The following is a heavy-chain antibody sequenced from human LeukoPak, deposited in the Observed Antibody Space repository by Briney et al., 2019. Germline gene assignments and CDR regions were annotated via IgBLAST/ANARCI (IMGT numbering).Heavy chain of an antibody. CDR3: ASPTYYGYDAFDI. J-gene: IGHJ3*02. CDR1: GYTFTGYY. CDR2: INPNSGGT. D-gene: IGHD3-10*01. Sequence: ASVKVSCKASGYTFTGYYIHWVRQAPGQGLEWMGWINPNSGGTNYAQKFQGRVTMTRDTSISTAYMELSRLRSDDTAVYYCASPTYYGYDAFDIWGQGTMVTVSS. V-gene: IGHV1-2*02.